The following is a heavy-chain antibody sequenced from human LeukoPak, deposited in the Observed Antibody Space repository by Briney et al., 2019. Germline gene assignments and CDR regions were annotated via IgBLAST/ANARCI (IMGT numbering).Heavy chain of an antibody. J-gene: IGHJ2*01. D-gene: IGHD1-26*01. V-gene: IGHV1-3*03. CDR2: IHTGNGNT. Sequence: ASVKVSCKASGYSFNRYAMHWVRQAPEQRPEWMGWIHTGNGNTKYSQEFQGRVTIIGDTSASTAYMELSSLTSEDTAVYYCARDGGSYQGYWYFDLWGRGTLVTVSS. CDR3: ARDGGSYQGYWYFDL. CDR1: GYSFNRYA.